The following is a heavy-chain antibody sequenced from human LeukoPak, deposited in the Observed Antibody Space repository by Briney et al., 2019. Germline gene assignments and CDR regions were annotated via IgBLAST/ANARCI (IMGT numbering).Heavy chain of an antibody. Sequence: SETLSLTCTVSGGSISSYYWSWIRQPPGKGLEWIGYIYYSGSTNYNPSLKSRVTISIDTSKNQFSLKLSSVTAADTAVYYCASLSSLYCGGDCYYGYFDYWGQGTLVTVSS. J-gene: IGHJ4*02. V-gene: IGHV4-59*01. D-gene: IGHD2-21*02. CDR2: IYYSGST. CDR1: GGSISSYY. CDR3: ASLSSLYCGGDCYYGYFDY.